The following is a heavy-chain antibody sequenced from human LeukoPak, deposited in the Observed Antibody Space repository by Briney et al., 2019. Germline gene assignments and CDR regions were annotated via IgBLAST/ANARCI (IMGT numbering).Heavy chain of an antibody. V-gene: IGHV1-2*02. CDR1: GYTFTGYY. CDR3: ARAVYYYDSSGYYSASVYFDY. J-gene: IGHJ4*02. CDR2: INPNSGGT. D-gene: IGHD3-22*01. Sequence: ASVKVSCKASGYTFTGYYMHWVRQAPGQGLEWMGWINPNSGGTNYAQKLQGRVTMTTDTSTSTAYMELSSLRSEDTAVYYCARAVYYYDSSGYYSASVYFDYWGQGTLVTVSS.